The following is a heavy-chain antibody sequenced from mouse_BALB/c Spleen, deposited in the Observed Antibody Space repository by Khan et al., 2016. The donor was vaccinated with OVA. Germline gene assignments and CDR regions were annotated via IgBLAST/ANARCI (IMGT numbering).Heavy chain of an antibody. CDR3: TGHPGYFGSSPYFDY. J-gene: IGHJ2*01. D-gene: IGHD1-1*01. CDR2: ISSCGSYT. CDR1: GFSFSSYS. V-gene: IGHV5-6-4*01. Sequence: EVELVESGGGLVRPGGSLKLSCAASGFSFSSYSMSWVRQTPEKRLEWVATISSCGSYTYYPDSVKGRFTISRATAKNTQHLQGNSLSSEDTAMCYKTGHPGYFGSSPYFDYRCQGTTLTVSS.